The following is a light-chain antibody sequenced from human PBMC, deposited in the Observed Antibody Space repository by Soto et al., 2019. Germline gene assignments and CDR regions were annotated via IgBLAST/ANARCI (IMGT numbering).Light chain of an antibody. Sequence: DIQMTQSPSSLSASVGDRVTITCRTSQGMSTYISWYQQQLGKSPKLLIYAASILQSGVPSRFSGSGSGTDFTLTISSLQPEDVATYYCQKYNYAPFTFGPGNKV. CDR1: QGMSTY. J-gene: IGKJ3*01. CDR3: QKYNYAPFT. CDR2: AAS. V-gene: IGKV1-27*01.